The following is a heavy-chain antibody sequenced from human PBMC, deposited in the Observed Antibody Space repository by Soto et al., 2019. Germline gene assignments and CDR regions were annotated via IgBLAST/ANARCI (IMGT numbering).Heavy chain of an antibody. Sequence: QPGGSLRLSCAASGFTFSSYSMNWVRQAPGKGLEWVSAIGGSGGSTYYADSVKGRFTISRDNSKNTLYLQMNSLRAEDTAVYYCAKEGIAYCGGDCYSEGYFDYWGQGTLVTVSS. J-gene: IGHJ4*02. D-gene: IGHD2-21*02. CDR3: AKEGIAYCGGDCYSEGYFDY. CDR1: GFTFSSYS. V-gene: IGHV3-23*01. CDR2: IGGSGGST.